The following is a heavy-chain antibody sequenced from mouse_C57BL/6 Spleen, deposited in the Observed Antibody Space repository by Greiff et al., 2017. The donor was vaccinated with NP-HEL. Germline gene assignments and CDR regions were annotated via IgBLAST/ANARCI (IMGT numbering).Heavy chain of an antibody. CDR2: IYPGSGST. CDR1: GYTFTSYW. V-gene: IGHV1-55*01. Sequence: QVQLQQPGAELVKPGASVKMSCKASGYTFTSYWLTWVKQRPGQGLEWIGDIYPGSGSTNYNEKFKSKATLTVDTSSSTAYMQLSSLTSEDSAVYYCARGDYDGRDYAMDYWGQGTSVTVSS. CDR3: ARGDYDGRDYAMDY. D-gene: IGHD1-1*01. J-gene: IGHJ4*01.